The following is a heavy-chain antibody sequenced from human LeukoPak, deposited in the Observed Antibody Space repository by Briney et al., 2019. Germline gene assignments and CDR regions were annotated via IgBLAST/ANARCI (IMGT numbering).Heavy chain of an antibody. CDR1: GFTFSSYA. CDR2: ISGSGGST. CDR3: AKCPGYGGNSGVHFDY. V-gene: IGHV3-23*01. J-gene: IGHJ4*02. D-gene: IGHD4-23*01. Sequence: GGSLRLSCAASGFTFSSYAMSWVRQAPGKGLEWVSAISGSGGSTYYADSVKGRFTVSRDNSKNTLYLQMNSLRAEDTAVYYCAKCPGYGGNSGVHFDYWGQGTLVTVSS.